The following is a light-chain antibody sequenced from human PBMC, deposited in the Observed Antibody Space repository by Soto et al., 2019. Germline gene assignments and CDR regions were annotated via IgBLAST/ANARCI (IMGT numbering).Light chain of an antibody. V-gene: IGKV3-20*01. CDR2: AAS. Sequence: EIVLTQSPGTLSLSPGERATLSCRASQSVSSNYLAWYQHKPVQGPRLLIYAASSRATGIPDWFRGRWSGKDFTLTIGRLDAEDFALYYCQNYGSSFTFGPGTKVDIK. CDR3: QNYGSSFT. J-gene: IGKJ3*01. CDR1: QSVSSNY.